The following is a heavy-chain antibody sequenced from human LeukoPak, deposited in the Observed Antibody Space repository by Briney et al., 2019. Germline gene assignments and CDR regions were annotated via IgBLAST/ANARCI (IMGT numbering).Heavy chain of an antibody. V-gene: IGHV1-18*01. J-gene: IGHJ3*02. CDR1: GYTFTSYG. CDR3: ASGLIVSSKQQLEGAFDI. CDR2: ISAYNGNT. Sequence: ASVKVSCKASGYTFTSYGFSWVRQAPGQGHEWMGWISAYNGNTNYAQKLQGRVTMTTDTSTSTAYMELRSLRSDDTAVYYCASGLIVSSKQQLEGAFDIWGQGTMVTVSS. D-gene: IGHD6-13*01.